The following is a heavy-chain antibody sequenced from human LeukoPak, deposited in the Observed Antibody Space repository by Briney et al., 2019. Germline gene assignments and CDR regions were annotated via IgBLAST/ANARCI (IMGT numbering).Heavy chain of an antibody. CDR1: GVTFSGSA. CDR3: TRTVADLYWYFDL. Sequence: GGSLRLSCAASGVTFSGSAMHGVRQASGKGLEWVGRIRSKANSYATAYAASVKGRFTISRDDSKNTAYLQMNSLKTEDTAVYYCTRTVADLYWYFDLWGRGTLVTVSS. D-gene: IGHD6-19*01. J-gene: IGHJ2*01. CDR2: IRSKANSYAT. V-gene: IGHV3-73*01.